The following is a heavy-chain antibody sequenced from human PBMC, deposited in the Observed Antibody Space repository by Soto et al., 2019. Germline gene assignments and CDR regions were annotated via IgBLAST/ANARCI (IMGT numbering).Heavy chain of an antibody. V-gene: IGHV1-18*04. J-gene: IGHJ4*02. CDR1: GYTFNRHG. Sequence: QVHLVQSGGEVKKPGASVKVSCKASGYTFNRHGITWVRQAPGQGLEWMGWISGYNGDINYEQKFQGRVTLSSDTLTSTVYLELKSLRFDDTAVYYCVRVRIVGARDIDFWGQGTLVTVSS. D-gene: IGHD1-26*01. CDR3: VRVRIVGARDIDF. CDR2: ISGYNGDI.